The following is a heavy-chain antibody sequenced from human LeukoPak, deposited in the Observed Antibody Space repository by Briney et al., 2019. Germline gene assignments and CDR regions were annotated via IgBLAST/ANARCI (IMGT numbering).Heavy chain of an antibody. J-gene: IGHJ4*02. D-gene: IGHD5-18*01. Sequence: GRSLRHSCAASGFTFSNYGMHWVRQAPGKGLEWVALIRYDGSKKDYADSVKGRFTISRDNSKNTLHLQMNSLRAEDTAVYYCARTGDTERFDYWGQGTLVTVSS. CDR3: ARTGDTERFDY. CDR1: GFTFSNYG. V-gene: IGHV3-33*01. CDR2: IRYDGSKK.